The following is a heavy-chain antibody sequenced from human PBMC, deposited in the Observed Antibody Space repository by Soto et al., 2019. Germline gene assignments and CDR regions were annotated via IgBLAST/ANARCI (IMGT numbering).Heavy chain of an antibody. J-gene: IGHJ5*02. CDR2: TYFRSKWYN. Sequence: SQTLSLTCAVSGDSVSSNNIAWNWIRQSPSRGLEWLGGTYFRSKWYNDYAVSVKSRIIINPDTSNNQFSLQLNSVTPEDTAVYFCAKGDNLGPKTGYAFDPWGQGIMVTVSS. V-gene: IGHV6-1*01. D-gene: IGHD5-12*01. CDR1: GDSVSSNNIA. CDR3: AKGDNLGPKTGYAFDP.